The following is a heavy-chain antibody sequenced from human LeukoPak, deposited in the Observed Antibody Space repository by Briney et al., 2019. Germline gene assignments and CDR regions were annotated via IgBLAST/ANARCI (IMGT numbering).Heavy chain of an antibody. CDR3: ARDLRYIVGAAGSDY. CDR1: GFTSSTYE. D-gene: IGHD1-26*01. Sequence: GGSLRLSCAASGFTSSTYEMNWVRQAPGKGLEWVSYISSSVTIYYADSVKGRFTISRDNAKNSLYLQMNSLRAEDTAVYYCARDLRYIVGAAGSDYWGQGTLVTVSS. J-gene: IGHJ4*02. CDR2: ISSSVTI. V-gene: IGHV3-48*03.